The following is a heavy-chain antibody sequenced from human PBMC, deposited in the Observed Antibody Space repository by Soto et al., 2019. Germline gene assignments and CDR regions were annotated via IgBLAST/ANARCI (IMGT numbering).Heavy chain of an antibody. CDR2: ISAYNGNT. Sequence: ASVKVSFTASGYTFTSYGISWVRQAPGQGLEWMGWISAYNGNTNYAQKLQGRVTMTTDTSTSTAYMELRSLRSDDTAVYYCARDWGGYVSGYFDYWGQGTLVTVSS. J-gene: IGHJ4*02. CDR1: GYTFTSYG. V-gene: IGHV1-18*01. D-gene: IGHD5-12*01. CDR3: ARDWGGYVSGYFDY.